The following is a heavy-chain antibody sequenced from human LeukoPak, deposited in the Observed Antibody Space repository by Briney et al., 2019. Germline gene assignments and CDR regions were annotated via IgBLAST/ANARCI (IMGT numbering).Heavy chain of an antibody. CDR1: GYTFTTYY. J-gene: IGHJ6*03. Sequence: ASVKVSCKASGYTFTTYYMHWVRQAPGQGLEWMGVINPSGGSTTYAQKFQGRVTMTRDTSTSTVYMELSSLRSEDTAVYYCARRVYCSSTNCLHYHYYMDVWGTGTTVTVSS. CDR2: INPSGGST. V-gene: IGHV1-46*03. CDR3: ARRVYCSSTNCLHYHYYMDV. D-gene: IGHD2-2*01.